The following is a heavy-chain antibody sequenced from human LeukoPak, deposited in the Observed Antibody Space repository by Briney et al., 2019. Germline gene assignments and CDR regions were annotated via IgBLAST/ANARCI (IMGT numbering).Heavy chain of an antibody. J-gene: IGHJ5*02. D-gene: IGHD3-10*01. CDR2: ISYDGGNK. Sequence: GMSLRLSCAASGFTFSSYGMHWVRQAPGKGLEWVAVISYDGGNKYYADSVKGRFTISRDNSKNTLYLRMSSLRAEDTAVYNCAKGNSDYGSGSFLNWFDPWGQGTLVTVSS. CDR3: AKGNSDYGSGSFLNWFDP. CDR1: GFTFSSYG. V-gene: IGHV3-30*18.